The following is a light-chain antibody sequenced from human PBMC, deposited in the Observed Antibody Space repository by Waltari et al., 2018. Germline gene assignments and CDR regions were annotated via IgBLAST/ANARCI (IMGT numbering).Light chain of an antibody. Sequence: DIQMTQSPSSLSGSVGGGGTIPRQASPDIRNYLNWYQQKPGKSPELLIYEASYLEKGVPSRFSGSGSGTDFSFTISSLQPEDIATYHCMQCEDLPYTFGPGTKVDI. CDR1: PDIRNY. CDR2: EAS. J-gene: IGKJ3*01. CDR3: MQCEDLPYT. V-gene: IGKV1-33*01.